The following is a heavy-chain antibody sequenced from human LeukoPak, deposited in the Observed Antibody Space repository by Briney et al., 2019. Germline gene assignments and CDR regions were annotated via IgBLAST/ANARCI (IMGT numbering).Heavy chain of an antibody. D-gene: IGHD6-6*01. Sequence: PSETLSLTCNVSGGSLNNGGYYWNWIRQPPGKGLEWIGYIYYSGNTYYNPSLKSRVTMSIDTSKNQFSLKLSSVTAADTAVYYCASSVVAARHPFFDYWGQGTLVTVSS. J-gene: IGHJ4*02. V-gene: IGHV4-31*03. CDR3: ASSVVAARHPFFDY. CDR1: GGSLNNGGYY. CDR2: IYYSGNT.